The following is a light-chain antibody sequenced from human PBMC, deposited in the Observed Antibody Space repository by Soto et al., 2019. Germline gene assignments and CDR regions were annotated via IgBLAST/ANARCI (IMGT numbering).Light chain of an antibody. CDR3: QQYSSYPLT. V-gene: IGKV1-13*02. CDR1: QYIRSA. J-gene: IGKJ4*01. CDR2: DAS. Sequence: IQLTQSPSSLSASVGDRVTITCRASQYIRSALGWYQQKPGKAPKVLIYDASTLDGGVPSRFSGRRSGTDFTLTISSLQPNDFATYCCQQYSSYPLTFGGGTKV.